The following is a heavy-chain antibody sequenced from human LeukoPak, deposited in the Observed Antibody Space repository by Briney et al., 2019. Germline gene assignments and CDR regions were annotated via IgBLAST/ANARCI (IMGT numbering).Heavy chain of an antibody. CDR3: ARDSSSPYYYDSSGYSHLFY. D-gene: IGHD3-22*01. CDR1: GYTFTGYY. CDR2: INPNSGGT. J-gene: IGHJ4*02. V-gene: IGHV1-2*02. Sequence: ASVKVSCKASGYTFTGYYMHWVRQAPGQGLEWMGWINPNSGGTNYAQKFQGRVTMTRDTSISTAYMELSRLRSDDTAVYYCARDSSSPYYYDSSGYSHLFYWGQGTLVTVSS.